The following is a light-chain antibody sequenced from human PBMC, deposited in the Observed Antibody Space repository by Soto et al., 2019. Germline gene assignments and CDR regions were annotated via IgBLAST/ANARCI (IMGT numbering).Light chain of an antibody. J-gene: IGKJ1*01. CDR3: QQSYSPPGT. V-gene: IGKV1-39*01. CDR2: SAS. CDR1: QSVSKF. Sequence: QMTLSSSSPSPSVLNRFTITSPATQSVSKFFNWYQHKPGKAPKLLIFSASTLESGVPSRFSGSGSGTYFTLTISSLQPEDFATYYCQQSYSPPGTFGQGTRWIS.